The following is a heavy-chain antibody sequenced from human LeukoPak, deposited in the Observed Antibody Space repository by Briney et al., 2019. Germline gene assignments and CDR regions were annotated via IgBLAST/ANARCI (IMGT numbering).Heavy chain of an antibody. CDR2: IKQDESEE. V-gene: IGHV3-7*04. CDR3: ARETEMANLDY. Sequence: PGGSLRLSCAVSGFSFNDHNMNWVRQAPGKGLEWVANIKQDESEEYYVDSVKGRFTISRDNAKKSLYLQMNSLRAEDTAVYYCARETEMANLDYWGQGTLVTVSS. J-gene: IGHJ4*02. CDR1: GFSFNDHN. D-gene: IGHD5-24*01.